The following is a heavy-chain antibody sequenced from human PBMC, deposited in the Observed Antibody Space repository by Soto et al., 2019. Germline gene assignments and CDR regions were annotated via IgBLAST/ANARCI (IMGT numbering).Heavy chain of an antibody. Sequence: QVQLVESGGGVVQPGRSLRLSCAASGFTFSSYAMHWVRQAPGKGLEWVAVISYDGSNKYYADSVKGRFTISRDNSKNTXXLQMNSLRAEDTAVYYCARERWAIAVAGTVPYFDYWGQGTLVTVSS. CDR1: GFTFSSYA. J-gene: IGHJ4*02. CDR2: ISYDGSNK. CDR3: ARERWAIAVAGTVPYFDY. D-gene: IGHD6-19*01. V-gene: IGHV3-30-3*01.